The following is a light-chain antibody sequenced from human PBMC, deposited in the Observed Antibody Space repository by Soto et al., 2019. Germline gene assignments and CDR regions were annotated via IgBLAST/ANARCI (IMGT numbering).Light chain of an antibody. CDR2: WAS. CDR3: QQHYNIPFT. V-gene: IGKV4-1*01. J-gene: IGKJ3*01. Sequence: DIVMTQSPDSLAVSLGERATINCKSSQSVLYSSNNKNYLAWFQQKPGQPPKLLIYWASTRESVVPDRFSGSGSGTDFSLTISSLQAADVAVYYCQQHYNIPFTFGPGTKVDFK. CDR1: QSVLYSSNNKNY.